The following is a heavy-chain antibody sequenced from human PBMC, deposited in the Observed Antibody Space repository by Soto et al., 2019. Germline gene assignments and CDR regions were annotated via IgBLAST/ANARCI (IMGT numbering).Heavy chain of an antibody. V-gene: IGHV3-21*01. Sequence: EVQLVESGGGLVKPGGSLRLSCAASGFTFSSYSMNWVRQAPGKGLEWVSSISSSSSYIYYADSVKGRFTISRDNAKNSLYLQMNSLRAEDTAVYYCARDRIGWFGDPFDGMDVWGQGTTVTVSS. CDR2: ISSSSSYI. D-gene: IGHD3-10*01. CDR1: GFTFSSYS. CDR3: ARDRIGWFGDPFDGMDV. J-gene: IGHJ6*02.